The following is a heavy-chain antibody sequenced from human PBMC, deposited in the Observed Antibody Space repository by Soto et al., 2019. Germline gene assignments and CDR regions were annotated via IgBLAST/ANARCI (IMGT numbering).Heavy chain of an antibody. CDR2: IIPIFGTA. D-gene: IGHD2-15*01. Sequence: SVKVSCKASGGTFSSYAISWVRQAPGQRLEWMGGIIPIFGTANYAQKLQGRVTMTTDTSTSTAYMELRSLRSDDTAVYYCARDEWTSVVVVAATKYYYGMDVWGQGTTVTVSS. J-gene: IGHJ6*02. V-gene: IGHV1-69*05. CDR1: GGTFSSYA. CDR3: ARDEWTSVVVVAATKYYYGMDV.